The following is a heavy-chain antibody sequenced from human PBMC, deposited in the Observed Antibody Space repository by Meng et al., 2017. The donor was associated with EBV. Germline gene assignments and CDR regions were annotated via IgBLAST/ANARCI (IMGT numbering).Heavy chain of an antibody. CDR1: GYTFTGYD. Sequence: GQLGRPGAEGKKPGASVKVSCKASGYTFTGYDMHWVRQAPGQGLEWMGRINPNSGGTNYAQKFQGRVTMTRDTSISTAYMELSRLRSDDTAVYYCARVGIAVAGTGDYWGQGTLVTVSS. D-gene: IGHD6-19*01. V-gene: IGHV1-2*06. J-gene: IGHJ4*02. CDR3: ARVGIAVAGTGDY. CDR2: INPNSGGT.